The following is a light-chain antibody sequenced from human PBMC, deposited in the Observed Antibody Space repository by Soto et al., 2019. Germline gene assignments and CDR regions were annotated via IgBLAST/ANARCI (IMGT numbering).Light chain of an antibody. CDR1: QSVSSNY. CDR2: GAS. Sequence: EIVLTXXPGTLSLSPGDRATLSCRASQSVSSNYLAWYQQKPGQAPRLLIHGASSRATGIPDRFSGSGSGTDFTLTISRLEPEDFAVYYCQQYGRSPYTFGQGTKVEIK. J-gene: IGKJ2*01. CDR3: QQYGRSPYT. V-gene: IGKV3-20*01.